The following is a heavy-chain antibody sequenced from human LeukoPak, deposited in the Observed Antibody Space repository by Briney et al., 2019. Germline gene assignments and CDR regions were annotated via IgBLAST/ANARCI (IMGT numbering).Heavy chain of an antibody. CDR1: GGSXXSATYY. CDR3: XXXXXXXXXMLGDSENWFDP. Sequence: XXXSGGSXXSATYYWAWIRQSPGKGVEWIVSIYYTGSNYYNPSRRGRITISVKTDKNKFSLKLAAVTAPNTSLYXXXXXXXXXXXMLGDSENWFDPWGQGTLVTVSS. V-gene: IGHV4-39*01. D-gene: IGHD3-10*02. CDR2: IYYTGSN. J-gene: IGHJ5*02.